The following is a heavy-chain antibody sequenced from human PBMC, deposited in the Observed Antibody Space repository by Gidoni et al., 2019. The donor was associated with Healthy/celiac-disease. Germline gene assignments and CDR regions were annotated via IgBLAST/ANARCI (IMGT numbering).Heavy chain of an antibody. CDR3: ARGDYYDSSGYYIDAFDI. Sequence: EVQLVESGGGLVQPGGSLRLSCAASGFTFGSYWRSWVRQAPGKGLEWVANIKPDGSEMFYVDSVKGRFTISRDNAKKSLFLQMRSLRAADTAVYYCARGDYYDSSGYYIDAFDIWGQGTMVSVSA. J-gene: IGHJ3*02. D-gene: IGHD3-22*01. CDR1: GFTFGSYW. V-gene: IGHV3-7*03. CDR2: IKPDGSEM.